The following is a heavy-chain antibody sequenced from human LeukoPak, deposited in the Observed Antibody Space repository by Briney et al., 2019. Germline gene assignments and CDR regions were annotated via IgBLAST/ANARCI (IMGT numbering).Heavy chain of an antibody. Sequence: GGSLRLSCAASGFTFSSYAMSWVRQAPGKGLEWVAVISYDGSNKYYADSVKGRFTISRDNSKNTLYLQMNSLRAEDTAVYYCAKESTMGRGQSFDYWGQGTLVTVSS. CDR3: AKESTMGRGQSFDY. CDR2: ISYDGSNK. CDR1: GFTFSSYA. V-gene: IGHV3-30*18. J-gene: IGHJ4*02. D-gene: IGHD3-10*01.